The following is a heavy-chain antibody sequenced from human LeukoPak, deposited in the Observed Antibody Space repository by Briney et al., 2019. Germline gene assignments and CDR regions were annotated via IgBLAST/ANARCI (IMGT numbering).Heavy chain of an antibody. CDR3: ARGPDYDILADYFDY. J-gene: IGHJ4*02. Sequence: GASVKVSCKVSGYTLTELSMHWVRQAPGKGLEWMGGFDPEDGETIYAQKFQGRVTMTEDTSTDTAYMELSSLRSEDTAVYYCARGPDYDILADYFDYWGQGTLVTVSS. CDR1: GYTLTELS. CDR2: FDPEDGET. D-gene: IGHD3-9*01. V-gene: IGHV1-24*01.